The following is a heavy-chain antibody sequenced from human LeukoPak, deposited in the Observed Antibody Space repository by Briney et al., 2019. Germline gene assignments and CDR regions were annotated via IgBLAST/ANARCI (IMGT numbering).Heavy chain of an antibody. D-gene: IGHD3-22*01. Sequence: SETLSLTCTVSGGSISSSSYYWGWIRQPPGKGLEWIGSIYYSGSTYYNPSLKSRVTISVDTSKNQFSLKLSSVTAADTAVYYCASHTSPYYDSSGYYYWGQGTLVTVSS. V-gene: IGHV4-39*01. J-gene: IGHJ4*02. CDR1: GGSISSSSYY. CDR2: IYYSGST. CDR3: ASHTSPYYDSSGYYY.